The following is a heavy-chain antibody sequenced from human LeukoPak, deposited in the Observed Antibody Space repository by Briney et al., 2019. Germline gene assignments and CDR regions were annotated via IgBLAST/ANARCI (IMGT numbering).Heavy chain of an antibody. CDR2: INPDGSGK. CDR3: ASWGAGGNS. V-gene: IGHV3-7*01. Sequence: GGSLRLSCEASGFTLSTYWMNWFRQVPGKGLDWVANINPDGSGKRYVDSVKGRFTIARDNADNSLSLQMNSLRAEDTAVYYCASWGAGGNSWGQGTLVTVSS. CDR1: GFTLSTYW. J-gene: IGHJ4*02. D-gene: IGHD3-16*01.